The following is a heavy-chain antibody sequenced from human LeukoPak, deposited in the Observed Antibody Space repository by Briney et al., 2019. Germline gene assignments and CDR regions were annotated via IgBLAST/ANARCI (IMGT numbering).Heavy chain of an antibody. V-gene: IGHV4-4*07. Sequence: SETLSLTCTVSGGSISSFYWSWIRQPAGKGLEWIGRINTSGNTNYNPSLKSRVTMSMDTSKNQFSLKLNSVTAADTAVYYCARVGSGFLSGGLYYYYYMDVWGKGTTVTVSS. CDR2: INTSGNT. D-gene: IGHD3-3*01. CDR1: GGSISSFY. J-gene: IGHJ6*03. CDR3: ARVGSGFLSGGLYYYYYMDV.